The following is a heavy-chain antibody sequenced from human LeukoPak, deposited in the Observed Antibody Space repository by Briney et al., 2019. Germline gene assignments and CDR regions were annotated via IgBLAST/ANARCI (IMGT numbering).Heavy chain of an antibody. CDR2: TTPVFGTA. V-gene: IGHV1-69*13. CDR1: GGTFTSFG. CDR3: ATMKRSYSVFDY. Sequence: SVKVSCKASGGTFTSFGINWVRQAPGQGLEWMGGTTPVFGTANYAQKFQDRITITADESTSTAYMELGSLRSEDTAVYFCATMKRSYSVFDYRGQGTLVTVSS. D-gene: IGHD3-10*01. J-gene: IGHJ4*02.